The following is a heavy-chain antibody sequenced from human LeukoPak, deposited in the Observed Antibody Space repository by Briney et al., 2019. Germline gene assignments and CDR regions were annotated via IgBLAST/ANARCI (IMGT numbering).Heavy chain of an antibody. V-gene: IGHV5-51*01. Sequence: GESLKISCQGSGYTYGYNFSSFSYGWVRQMPGRGLEWMGIFSPGDSESKYGPSFEGQVTISADKSANTAYLQWDSLEASDTAMYFCGRGTYNGYNYGAFDIWGQGTMVTVSS. D-gene: IGHD5-24*01. CDR3: GRGTYNGYNYGAFDI. J-gene: IGHJ3*02. CDR1: GYNFSSFS. CDR2: FSPGDSES.